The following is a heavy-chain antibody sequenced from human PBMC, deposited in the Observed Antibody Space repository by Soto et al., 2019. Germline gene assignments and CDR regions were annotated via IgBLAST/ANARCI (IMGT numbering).Heavy chain of an antibody. CDR2: ISGSSGNA. Sequence: QVQLVQSGAEVKNPGASVKVSCKTSGYTFTKYGVGWVRQAPGQGLEWMRWISGSSGNANYAEKVQGRITLTTDTSTSTAYIELRSLRSADTAVYYCAREMAGLGGEYDYWGQGTLVTVSS. D-gene: IGHD3-16*01. V-gene: IGHV1-18*01. CDR3: AREMAGLGGEYDY. J-gene: IGHJ4*02. CDR1: GYTFTKYG.